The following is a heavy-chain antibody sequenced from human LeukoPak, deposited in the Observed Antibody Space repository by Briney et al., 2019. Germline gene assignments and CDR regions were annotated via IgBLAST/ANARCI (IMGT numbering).Heavy chain of an antibody. CDR3: ARADGSVAGPPSGH. Sequence: GRSLRLSCAASGFTFSSYAMHWVRQAPGKGLEWVAIILYDGSDKYYADSVKGRLTISRDNSKSTLYLQMISLRTEDTAVYYCARADGSVAGPPSGHWGQGTLVTVSS. J-gene: IGHJ4*02. CDR2: ILYDGSDK. D-gene: IGHD6-19*01. V-gene: IGHV3-30-3*01. CDR1: GFTFSSYA.